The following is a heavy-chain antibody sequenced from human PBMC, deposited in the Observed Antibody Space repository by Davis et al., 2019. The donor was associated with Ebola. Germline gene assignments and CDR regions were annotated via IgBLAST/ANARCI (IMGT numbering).Heavy chain of an antibody. D-gene: IGHD2-21*02. CDR3: ARDAYCGGDCYSGAFDI. V-gene: IGHV4-34*01. CDR1: GGSFSGYY. J-gene: IGHJ3*02. Sequence: MPSETLSLTCAVYGGSFSGYYWSWIRQPPGKGLEWIGEINHSGSTYYNPSLKSRVTISVDTSKNQFSLKLSSVTAADTAVYYCARDAYCGGDCYSGAFDIWGQGTMVTVSS. CDR2: INHSGST.